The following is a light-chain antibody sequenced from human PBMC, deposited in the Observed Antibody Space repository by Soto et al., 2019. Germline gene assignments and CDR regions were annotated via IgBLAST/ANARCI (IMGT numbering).Light chain of an antibody. Sequence: QSVLTQPASVSGSPGQSITISCTGTSSDVGGYNNVSWYQQHPGKAPKLLVYDVSNRPSGVSNRFSGSKSGKTASLTISVLQAEDEADYFCSSYTSSGTLYVFGTGTKLTVL. CDR2: DVS. V-gene: IGLV2-14*01. CDR1: SSDVGGYNN. J-gene: IGLJ1*01. CDR3: SSYTSSGTLYV.